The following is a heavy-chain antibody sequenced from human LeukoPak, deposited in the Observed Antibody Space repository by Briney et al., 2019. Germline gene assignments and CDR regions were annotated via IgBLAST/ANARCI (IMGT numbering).Heavy chain of an antibody. Sequence: PGGSLRLLCAASGFPFSRYAVSWVPQAPGKGLGGVSGMSGSGGSTSYADPVKGRFTISRDNSKNTLYLQMNSLRDEDTAVYYCAKAVGVVAETTDSYYWGQGTLVTVSS. CDR2: MSGSGGST. V-gene: IGHV3-23*01. CDR3: AKAVGVVAETTDSYY. J-gene: IGHJ4*02. D-gene: IGHD5-12*01. CDR1: GFPFSRYA.